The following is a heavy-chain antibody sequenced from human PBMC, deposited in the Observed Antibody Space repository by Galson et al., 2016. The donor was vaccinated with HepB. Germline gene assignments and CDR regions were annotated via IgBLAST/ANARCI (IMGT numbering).Heavy chain of an antibody. V-gene: IGHV4-61*08. D-gene: IGHD3-16*01. Sequence: SETLSLTCSVSGVSVNNEAYHWSWIRQPPGKGLEWLGHSYHSWHLNDKLRGRVSMSIDTAKKQFSLSLTSLTAADTAVYYCATYLAGHGGTGCWGQGTLVTVAS. CDR2: SYHSWHL. CDR1: GVSVNNEAYH. J-gene: IGHJ4*02. CDR3: ATYLAGHGGTGC.